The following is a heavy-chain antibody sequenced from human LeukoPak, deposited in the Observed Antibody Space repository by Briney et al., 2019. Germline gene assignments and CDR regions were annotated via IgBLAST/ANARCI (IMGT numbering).Heavy chain of an antibody. V-gene: IGHV3-7*03. CDR2: IKEDGSEK. J-gene: IGHJ4*02. D-gene: IGHD3-22*01. Sequence: PGGSLRLSCEASGFRFRNHWMNWVRQAPGKGLEWVANIKEDGSEKYYVDSVKGRFTISRDNAKNSLYLQMNSLRAEDTALYYCASSPYYYDSSGYYFDYWGQGTLVTVSS. CDR3: ASSPYYYDSSGYYFDY. CDR1: GFRFRNHW.